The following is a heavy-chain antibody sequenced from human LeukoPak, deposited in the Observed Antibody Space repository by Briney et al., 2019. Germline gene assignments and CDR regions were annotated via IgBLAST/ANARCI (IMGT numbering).Heavy chain of an antibody. J-gene: IGHJ4*02. V-gene: IGHV3-23*01. Sequence: PGGSLRLSCAASGFTFSSYAMSWVRQAPGKGLEWVSAISGSGGSTYYADSVKGRFTISRDISRNTLYVQMNSLRAEDTALYYCARYIRSPLYYFDYWGRGTLVTVSS. CDR2: ISGSGGST. CDR1: GFTFSSYA. CDR3: ARYIRSPLYYFDY. D-gene: IGHD1-1*01.